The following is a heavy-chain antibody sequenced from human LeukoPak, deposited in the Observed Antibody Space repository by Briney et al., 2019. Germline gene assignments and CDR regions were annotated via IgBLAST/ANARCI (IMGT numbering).Heavy chain of an antibody. CDR3: ARHPTYYYDSSGYFDPYYFDY. Sequence: SETLSLTCAVYGGSFSGYYWSWIRQPPGKGLEWIGEINHSGSTNYNPSLKSRVTISVDTSKNQFSLKLSSVTAADTAVYYCARHPTYYYDSSGYFDPYYFDYWGQGTLVTVSS. J-gene: IGHJ4*02. CDR1: GGSFSGYY. V-gene: IGHV4-34*01. CDR2: INHSGST. D-gene: IGHD3-22*01.